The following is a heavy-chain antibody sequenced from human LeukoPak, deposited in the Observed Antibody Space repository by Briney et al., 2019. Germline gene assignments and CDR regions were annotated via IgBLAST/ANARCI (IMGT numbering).Heavy chain of an antibody. CDR2: IYYSGST. Sequence: NTSETLSLTCTVSGGSISSSSYYWGWIRQPPGKGLEWIGSIYYSGSTYYNPSLKSRVTISVDTSKNQFSLKLSSVTAADTAVYYCVGAPGYDILTGYSFDYWGQGTLVTVSS. V-gene: IGHV4-39*07. CDR3: VGAPGYDILTGYSFDY. CDR1: GGSISSSSYY. J-gene: IGHJ4*02. D-gene: IGHD3-9*01.